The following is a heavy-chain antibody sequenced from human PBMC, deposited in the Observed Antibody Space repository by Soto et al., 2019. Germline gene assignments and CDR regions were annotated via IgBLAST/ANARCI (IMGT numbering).Heavy chain of an antibody. J-gene: IGHJ5*02. CDR1: GGTFSSYA. Sequence: SVKVSCKASGGTFSSYAISWVRQAPGQGLEWMGGIIPIFGTANYAQKFQGRVTITADKSTSTAYMELSSLRSEDTAVYYCARAGGYCSSTSCSNWFDPWGQGTLVTVSS. D-gene: IGHD2-2*01. V-gene: IGHV1-69*06. CDR3: ARAGGYCSSTSCSNWFDP. CDR2: IIPIFGTA.